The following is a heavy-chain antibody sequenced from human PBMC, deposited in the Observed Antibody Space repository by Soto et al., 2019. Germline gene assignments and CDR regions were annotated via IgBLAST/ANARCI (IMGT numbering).Heavy chain of an antibody. CDR1: GGTFSSYT. CDR3: ARDCSGGSCYSGHWFDP. V-gene: IGHV1-69*08. CDR2: IIPILGIA. D-gene: IGHD2-15*01. Sequence: QVQLVQSGAEVKKPGSSVKVSCKASGGTFSSYTISWVRQAPGQGLEWMGRIIPILGIANYAQKFQGSVTITADKSTSTAYMELSSLRSEDTAVYYCARDCSGGSCYSGHWFDPWGQGTLVTVSS. J-gene: IGHJ5*02.